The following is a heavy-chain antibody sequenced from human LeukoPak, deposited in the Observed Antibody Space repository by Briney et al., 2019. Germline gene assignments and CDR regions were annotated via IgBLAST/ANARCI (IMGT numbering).Heavy chain of an antibody. CDR1: GFTFSSYA. J-gene: IGHJ4*02. D-gene: IGHD1-26*01. Sequence: GGSLRLSCAASGFTFSSYAMSWVRQTPGKGLEWVSAMSGSGGSTYYADSVKGRFTISRDNSKNTLYLQMNSLRAEDTAVYYCAKSRGSYSRDYWGQGTLVTVSS. CDR3: AKSRGSYSRDY. V-gene: IGHV3-23*01. CDR2: MSGSGGST.